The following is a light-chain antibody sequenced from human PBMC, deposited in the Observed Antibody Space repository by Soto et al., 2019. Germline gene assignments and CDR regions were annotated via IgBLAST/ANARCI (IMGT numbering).Light chain of an antibody. V-gene: IGKV2-30*02. CDR1: QSLIHSDGDTY. CDR2: KVS. J-gene: IGKJ1*01. CDR3: VQGTHWPWT. Sequence: DVVMTQSPLSLPVTPGQPASISCRSSQSLIHSDGDTYLNWFQQRPGQSPRRIIYKVSDRDSGVPDRFRGSWSGSDFTLNISRVEAKDVGVYYCVQGTHWPWTFGQGTEVEVK.